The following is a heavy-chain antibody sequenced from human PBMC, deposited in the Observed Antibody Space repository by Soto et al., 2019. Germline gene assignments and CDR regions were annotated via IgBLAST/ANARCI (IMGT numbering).Heavy chain of an antibody. J-gene: IGHJ3*02. Sequence: ASVKVSCKASGYTFTSYVISWVRQAPGQGLEWMGWISAYNGNTNYAQKLQGRVTMTTDTSTSTAYMELRSLRSDDTAVYYCARVLWVDDAFDSWGQGTMVTVSS. D-gene: IGHD1-26*01. CDR2: ISAYNGNT. CDR3: ARVLWVDDAFDS. CDR1: GYTFTSYV. V-gene: IGHV1-18*01.